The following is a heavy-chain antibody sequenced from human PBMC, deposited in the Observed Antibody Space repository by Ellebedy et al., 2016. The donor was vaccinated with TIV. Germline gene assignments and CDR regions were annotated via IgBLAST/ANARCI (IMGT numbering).Heavy chain of an antibody. J-gene: IGHJ4*02. D-gene: IGHD4-11*01. CDR2: ISGSGVST. Sequence: GESLKISXAASGLTFSSNVLRWVRQAPGKGLEWVSSISGSGVSTYYADSVKGRFTISRDNSKNMLYLQMNSLRAEDTAVYYCATTRYWGQGTLVTVSS. V-gene: IGHV3-23*01. CDR1: GLTFSSNV. CDR3: ATTRY.